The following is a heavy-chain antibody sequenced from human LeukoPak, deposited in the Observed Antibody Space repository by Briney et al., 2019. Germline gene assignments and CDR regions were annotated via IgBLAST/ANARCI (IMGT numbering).Heavy chain of an antibody. D-gene: IGHD1-26*01. V-gene: IGHV3-48*01. CDR2: ISGRSSTI. CDR3: ARDRIKSGSYYFDY. Sequence: GGSLRLSCAASAFTFSDYSVNWVRQAPGKGLEWVSYISGRSSTIYYAGSVKGRFTISRDNAKNSMYLQMNSLRAEDTAVYYCARDRIKSGSYYFDYWGQGTLVTVSS. CDR1: AFTFSDYS. J-gene: IGHJ4*02.